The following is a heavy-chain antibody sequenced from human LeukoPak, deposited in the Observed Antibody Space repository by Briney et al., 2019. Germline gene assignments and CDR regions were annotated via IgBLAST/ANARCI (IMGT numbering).Heavy chain of an antibody. CDR2: ISGSGGST. Sequence: GGTLRLSCAASGFTFSSYGMSWVRQAPGKGLEWVSAISGSGGSTYYADSVRGRFTISRDNSKKTVYLQMNSLRAEDTAVYYCAKDYAGGWPKRGMDVWGKGATVTVSS. J-gene: IGHJ6*03. CDR3: AKDYAGGWPKRGMDV. D-gene: IGHD3-16*01. CDR1: GFTFSSYG. V-gene: IGHV3-23*01.